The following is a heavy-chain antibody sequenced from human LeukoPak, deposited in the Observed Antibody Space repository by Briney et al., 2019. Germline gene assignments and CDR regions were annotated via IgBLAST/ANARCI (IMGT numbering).Heavy chain of an antibody. Sequence: GGSLRLSCAASGFTFSSYSMNWVRQAPGKGLEWVSSISSSSSYIYHADSVKGRFTISRDNAKNSLYLQMNSLRAEDTALYYCAKDLGNYYDTNAADYWGQGTLVAVSS. CDR1: GFTFSSYS. V-gene: IGHV3-21*04. D-gene: IGHD3-22*01. J-gene: IGHJ4*02. CDR2: ISSSSSYI. CDR3: AKDLGNYYDTNAADY.